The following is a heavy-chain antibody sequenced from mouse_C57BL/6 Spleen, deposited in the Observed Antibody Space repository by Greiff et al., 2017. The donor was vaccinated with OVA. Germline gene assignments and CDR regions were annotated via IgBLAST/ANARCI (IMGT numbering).Heavy chain of an antibody. Sequence: EVKLMESGPGLVKPSQSLSLTCSVTGYSITSGYYWNWIRQFPGNKLEWMGYISYDGSNNYNPSLKNRISITRDTSKNQFFLKLNSVTTEDTATYYCARAGSSYWYFDVWGTGTTVTVSS. CDR2: ISYDGSN. D-gene: IGHD1-1*01. CDR3: ARAGSSYWYFDV. J-gene: IGHJ1*03. CDR1: GYSITSGYY. V-gene: IGHV3-6*01.